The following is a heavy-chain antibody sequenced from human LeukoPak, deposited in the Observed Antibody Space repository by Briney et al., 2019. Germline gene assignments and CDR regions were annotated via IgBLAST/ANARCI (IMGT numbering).Heavy chain of an antibody. CDR1: GFTFSSYS. D-gene: IGHD5-24*01. V-gene: IGHV3-21*01. CDR3: ARDLRRRDGYNGFGY. CDR2: ISSSSSYI. J-gene: IGHJ4*02. Sequence: PGGSLRLPCAASGFTFSSYSMNWVRQAPGKGLEWVSSISSSSSYIYYADSVKGRFTISRDNAKNSLYLQMNSLRAEDTAVYYCARDLRRRDGYNGFGYWGQGTLVTVSS.